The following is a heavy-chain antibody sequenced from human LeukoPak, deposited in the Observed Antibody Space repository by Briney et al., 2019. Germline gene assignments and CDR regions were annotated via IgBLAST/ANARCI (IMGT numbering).Heavy chain of an antibody. CDR1: GFTFSGYA. Sequence: PGGSLRLSYAASGFTFSGYAMHWVRLAPGKELEWVAAISYDGSNKYYADSVKGRFTISRDNSKNTLYLQMNSLRAEDTAVYYCARDDPKSEGYYYGSGSYFADYWGQGTLVTVSS. CDR3: ARDDPKSEGYYYGSGSYFADY. D-gene: IGHD3-10*01. CDR2: ISYDGSNK. J-gene: IGHJ4*02. V-gene: IGHV3-30-3*01.